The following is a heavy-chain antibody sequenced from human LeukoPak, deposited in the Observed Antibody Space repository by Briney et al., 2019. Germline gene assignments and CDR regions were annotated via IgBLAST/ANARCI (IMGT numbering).Heavy chain of an antibody. V-gene: IGHV3-9*01. D-gene: IGHD4-17*01. J-gene: IGHJ3*02. CDR2: ISWNSGSI. CDR3: AKNAYGGNFDAFDI. Sequence: GGSLRLSCAASGFTFDDYAMPWVRQAPGKGLEWVSGISWNSGSIGYADSVKGRFTISRDNAKNSLYLQMNSLRAEDTALYYCAKNAYGGNFDAFDIWGQGTMVTVSS. CDR1: GFTFDDYA.